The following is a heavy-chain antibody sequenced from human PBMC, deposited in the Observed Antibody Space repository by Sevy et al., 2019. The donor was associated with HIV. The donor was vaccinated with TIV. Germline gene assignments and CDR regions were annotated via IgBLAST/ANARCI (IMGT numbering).Heavy chain of an antibody. CDR3: ARETGSSHFDY. CDR1: GFTFSKYW. Sequence: GGSLRLSCAASGFTFSKYWMSWVRQAPGKGLEWVANINQDGSEKYYVDSVKGRSTISRDNGKNSLYLQMNSLRAEDTAVYYCARETGSSHFDYWGQGTLVTVSS. CDR2: INQDGSEK. J-gene: IGHJ4*02. D-gene: IGHD3-10*01. V-gene: IGHV3-7*01.